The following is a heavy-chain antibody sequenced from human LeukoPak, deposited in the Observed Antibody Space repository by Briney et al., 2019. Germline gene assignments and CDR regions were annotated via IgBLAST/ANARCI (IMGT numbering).Heavy chain of an antibody. Sequence: GGSLRLSCAASGFTVSSNYMSWVRQAPGKGLEWVSVIYSGGSTYYADSVKGRFTISRDNSKNTLYLQMNSLRAEDTAVYYCAKVGAVAGTWVTPRYFCFFDYWGQGTLVTVSS. D-gene: IGHD6-19*01. CDR2: IYSGGST. J-gene: IGHJ4*02. V-gene: IGHV3-53*01. CDR3: AKVGAVAGTWVTPRYFCFFDY. CDR1: GFTVSSNY.